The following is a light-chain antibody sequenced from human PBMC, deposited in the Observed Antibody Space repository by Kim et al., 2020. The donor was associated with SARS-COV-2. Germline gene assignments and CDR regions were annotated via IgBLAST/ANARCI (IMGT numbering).Light chain of an antibody. CDR2: DAS. CDR3: QEYKSNSWA. Sequence: GYSFPITCRASQSINIWLAWYQQKPGKAPNLLIYDASNLESGVPSRFSGSGSGTEFTLTISSLQPDDFSTYYCQEYKSNSWAFGQGTTVDIK. J-gene: IGKJ1*01. V-gene: IGKV1-5*01. CDR1: QSINIW.